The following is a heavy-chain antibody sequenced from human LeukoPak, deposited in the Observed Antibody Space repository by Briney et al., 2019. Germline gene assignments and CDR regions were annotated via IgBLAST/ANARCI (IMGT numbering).Heavy chain of an antibody. CDR3: ARADSSGWSESFDY. Sequence: ASVKVSCKASGYTFTGYYMHWVRQAPGQGLEWMGWISPNSGGTNYAQKFQGRVTMTRDTSISTAYMELSRLRSDDTAVYYCARADSSGWSESFDYWGQGTLVTVSS. J-gene: IGHJ4*02. V-gene: IGHV1-2*02. D-gene: IGHD6-19*01. CDR2: ISPNSGGT. CDR1: GYTFTGYY.